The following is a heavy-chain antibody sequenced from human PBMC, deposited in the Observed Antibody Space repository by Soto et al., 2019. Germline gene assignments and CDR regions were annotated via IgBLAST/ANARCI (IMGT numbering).Heavy chain of an antibody. CDR1: GFTFFTYA. V-gene: IGHV3-23*01. J-gene: IGHJ4*02. CDR2: ITDSGDST. Sequence: GGSLRLSCAASGFTFFTYAMSWVRQAPGKGLEWVSSITDSGDSTYYADSVKGRFTISRDNSKNTLYLQMNSLRADDTAVYYCAKGTGGYDGSGYHFDYWGQGTLVTVSS. D-gene: IGHD3-22*01. CDR3: AKGTGGYDGSGYHFDY.